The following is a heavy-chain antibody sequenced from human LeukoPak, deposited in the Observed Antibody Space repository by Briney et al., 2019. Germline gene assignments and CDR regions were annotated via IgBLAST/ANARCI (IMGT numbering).Heavy chain of an antibody. Sequence: GGSLRLSCAASGFTFSNYAMRWVRQAPGKGLEWVSGISGSGDSTYYADSVKGRFTISRDNAKNSLYLQMNSLRAEDTAVYYCARDSTSCPDYWGQGTLVTVSS. V-gene: IGHV3-23*01. CDR1: GFTFSNYA. D-gene: IGHD2-2*01. CDR2: ISGSGDST. J-gene: IGHJ4*02. CDR3: ARDSTSCPDY.